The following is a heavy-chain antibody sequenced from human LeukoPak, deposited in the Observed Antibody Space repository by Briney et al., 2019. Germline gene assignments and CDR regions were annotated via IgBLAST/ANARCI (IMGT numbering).Heavy chain of an antibody. V-gene: IGHV1-3*01. CDR3: ARDARGSWGDDAFDI. Sequence: ASVKVPCKASGYTFTSYAMHWVRQAPGQRLEWMGWINAGNGNTKYSQKFQGRVTITRDTSASTAYMELSSLRSEDTAVYYCARDARGSWGDDAFDIWGQGTMVTVSS. CDR2: INAGNGNT. CDR1: GYTFTSYA. J-gene: IGHJ3*02. D-gene: IGHD6-13*01.